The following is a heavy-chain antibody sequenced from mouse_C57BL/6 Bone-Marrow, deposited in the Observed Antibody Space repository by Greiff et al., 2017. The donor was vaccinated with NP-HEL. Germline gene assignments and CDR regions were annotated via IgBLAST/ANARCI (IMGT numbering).Heavy chain of an antibody. CDR1: GFTFSSYA. CDR2: ISDGGSYT. J-gene: IGHJ1*03. D-gene: IGHD1-1*01. Sequence: EVKVVESGGGLVKPGGSLKLSCAASGFTFSSYAMSWVRQTPEKRLEWVATISDGGSYTYYPDNVKGRFTISRDNAKNNLYLQMSHLKSEDTAMYYCARDRGGYYYGSSLYFDVWGTGTTVTVSS. V-gene: IGHV5-4*01. CDR3: ARDRGGYYYGSSLYFDV.